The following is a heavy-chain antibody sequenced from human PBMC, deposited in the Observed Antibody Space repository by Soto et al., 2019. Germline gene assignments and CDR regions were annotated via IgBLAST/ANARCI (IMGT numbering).Heavy chain of an antibody. J-gene: IGHJ4*02. Sequence: EVQLVESGGGLVQPGGSLRLSCAASGFTFSTYWMTWVRQAPGKGLEWVANLNEDGSDTYYVDSVKGRFTISRDNAKNSLYLQMNSLRGEDTAVYYCARRSPYGGDRNLFDYWGQGTLVTVSS. D-gene: IGHD2-21*01. CDR3: ARRSPYGGDRNLFDY. CDR2: LNEDGSDT. CDR1: GFTFSTYW. V-gene: IGHV3-7*01.